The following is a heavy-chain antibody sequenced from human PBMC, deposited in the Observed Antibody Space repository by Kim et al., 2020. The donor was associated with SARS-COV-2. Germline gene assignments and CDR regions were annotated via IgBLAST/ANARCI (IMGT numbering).Heavy chain of an antibody. CDR2: IYHTGTT. CDR1: GDSISPYY. D-gene: IGHD1-26*01. Sequence: SETLSLTYTVSGDSISPYYWSWVRQPPAKGLEWIGYIYHTGTTRYNPSLKSRVTISVDTSKNHFSLKLNSVTDVDTAVYYCAKYSGSPAAWFDPWGLGTL. V-gene: IGHV4-59*13. J-gene: IGHJ5*02. CDR3: AKYSGSPAAWFDP.